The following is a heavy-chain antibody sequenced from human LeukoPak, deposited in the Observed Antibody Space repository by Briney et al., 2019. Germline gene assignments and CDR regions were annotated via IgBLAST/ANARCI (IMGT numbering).Heavy chain of an antibody. CDR1: GGTFSSYA. CDR2: IIPIFGTA. D-gene: IGHD6-6*01. V-gene: IGHV1-69*13. CDR3: ARAMEEAARLHYYYYGMDV. Sequence: SVKVSCKASGGTFSSYAISWVRQAPGQGLEWMGGIIPIFGTANYAQKFQGRVTFTADESTSTAYRELSSLRSEDTAVYYCARAMEEAARLHYYYYGMDVWGPGTTVTVSS. J-gene: IGHJ6*01.